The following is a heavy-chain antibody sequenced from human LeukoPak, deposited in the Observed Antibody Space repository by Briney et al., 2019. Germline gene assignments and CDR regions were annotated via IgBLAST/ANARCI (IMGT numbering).Heavy chain of an antibody. CDR3: ARQAYCSSTSCPDNWFDP. V-gene: IGHV5-51*01. Sequence: GESLKISCKGSGYSFTSYWIGWVRQMPGKGLEWMGIIYPGDSDTRYSPSFQGQVTISADKSISTAYLQWSSLKASDTAMYYCARQAYCSSTSCPDNWFDPWGQGTLVTVPS. J-gene: IGHJ5*02. CDR1: GYSFTSYW. D-gene: IGHD2-2*01. CDR2: IYPGDSDT.